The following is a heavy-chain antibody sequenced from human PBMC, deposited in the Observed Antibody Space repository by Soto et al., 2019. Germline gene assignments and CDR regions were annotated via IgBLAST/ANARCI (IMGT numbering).Heavy chain of an antibody. CDR2: ISGSGGST. V-gene: IGHV3-23*01. CDR1: GFTFSMYA. Sequence: PGGALRLSCAAAGFTFSMYAMSWVRQAPGKGLEWVSAISGSGGSTYYADSVKGRFTISRDNSKSTLYLQMNSLRADDTAVYYCAKATRGGAATLIRDYWGQGTLVTVS. J-gene: IGHJ4*02. D-gene: IGHD6-13*01. CDR3: AKATRGGAATLIRDY.